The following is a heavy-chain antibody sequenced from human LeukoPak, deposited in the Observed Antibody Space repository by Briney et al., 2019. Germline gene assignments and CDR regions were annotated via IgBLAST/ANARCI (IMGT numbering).Heavy chain of an antibody. D-gene: IGHD6-6*01. CDR3: ARALYSSSSDP. J-gene: IGHJ5*02. CDR1: GGSISSSNW. Sequence: SGTLSLTCAVSGGSISSSNWWSWVRQPPGKGLEWIGEIYHSGSTNYNPSLKSRVTISVDTSKNQFSLKLSSVTAADTAVYYCARALYSSSSDPWGQGTLVTVSS. CDR2: IYHSGST. V-gene: IGHV4-4*02.